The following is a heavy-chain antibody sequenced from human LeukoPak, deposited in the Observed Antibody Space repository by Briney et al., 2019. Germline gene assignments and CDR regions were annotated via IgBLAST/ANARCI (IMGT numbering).Heavy chain of an antibody. CDR2: ISAGGDFV. CDR3: VRDKYDRSNYAYLDS. CDR1: GFPFSTHS. Sequence: PGGSLRLSCAASGFPFSTHSPNWVRQAPGKGLEWVSSISAGGDFVYYGDSVKGRFTMSRDNAKNSLHLQMDSLTAEDTAVYYCVRDKYDRSNYAYLDSWGHGTLVTVSS. D-gene: IGHD3-22*01. J-gene: IGHJ5*01. V-gene: IGHV3-21*01.